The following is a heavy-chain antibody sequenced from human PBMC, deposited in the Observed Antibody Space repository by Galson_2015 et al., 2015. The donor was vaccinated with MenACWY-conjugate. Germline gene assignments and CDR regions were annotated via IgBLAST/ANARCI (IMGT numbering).Heavy chain of an antibody. V-gene: IGHV3-21*01. D-gene: IGHD4-17*01. Sequence: SLRLSCAASGFTFSSYSMNWVRQAPGKGREWVSAISSSSSYIYYADSVKGRFTISRDNAKNSLYLQMNSLRAEDTAVYYCASDETTVTTTGVYYYYYGMDVWGQGTTVTVSS. CDR1: GFTFSSYS. CDR2: ISSSSSYI. J-gene: IGHJ6*02. CDR3: ASDETTVTTTGVYYYYYGMDV.